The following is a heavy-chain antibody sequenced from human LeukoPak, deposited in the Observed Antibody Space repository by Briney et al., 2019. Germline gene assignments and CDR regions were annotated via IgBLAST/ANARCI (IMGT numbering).Heavy chain of an antibody. CDR3: ALVGNYDFWSGYSDNWFDP. D-gene: IGHD3-3*01. V-gene: IGHV1-18*01. CDR1: GYTFTSYG. J-gene: IGHJ5*02. CDR2: ISAYNGNT. Sequence: ASVKVSCKASGYTFTSYGISWVRQAPGQGLEWMGWISAYNGNTNYAQKLQGRVTMTTDTSTSTAYMELRSLRSDGTAVYYCALVGNYDFWSGYSDNWFDPWGQGTLVTVSS.